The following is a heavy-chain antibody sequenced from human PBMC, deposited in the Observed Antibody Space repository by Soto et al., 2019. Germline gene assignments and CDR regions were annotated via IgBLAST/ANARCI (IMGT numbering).Heavy chain of an antibody. Sequence: QVQLVESGGGVVQPGRSLRLSCAASGFTFSSYGMHWVRQAPGKGLEWVAVISYDGSNKYYADSVKGRFTISRDNSKNTLYLQMNSLRAEDTAVYYCAKDRRRDGYAAGPWGQGTLVTVSS. CDR1: GFTFSSYG. J-gene: IGHJ5*02. V-gene: IGHV3-30*18. CDR2: ISYDGSNK. CDR3: AKDRRRDGYAAGP. D-gene: IGHD5-12*01.